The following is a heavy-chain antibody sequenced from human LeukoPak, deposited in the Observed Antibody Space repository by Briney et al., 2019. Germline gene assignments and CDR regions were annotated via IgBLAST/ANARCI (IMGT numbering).Heavy chain of an antibody. Sequence: GGSLRLSCAASGFTFSSYWMHWVRQAPGKGLEWVSVLYSGGRTYYADSVKGRFTISRDNSKNTLYLQMNSLRAEDTAVYYCASLYSYGMDVWGQGTTVTVSS. CDR3: ASLYSYGMDV. D-gene: IGHD2-2*02. CDR1: GFTFSSYW. J-gene: IGHJ6*02. CDR2: LYSGGRT. V-gene: IGHV3-53*01.